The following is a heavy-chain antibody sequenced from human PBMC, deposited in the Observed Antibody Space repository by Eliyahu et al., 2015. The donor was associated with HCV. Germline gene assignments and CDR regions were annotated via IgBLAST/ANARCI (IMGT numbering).Heavy chain of an antibody. V-gene: IGHV4-39*01. CDR2: IYFTGTT. CDR3: ARPLRGGNSFFDS. D-gene: IGHD4-23*01. Sequence: QLQLQQSGPGLVKPSETLSLTCTVSGDSISSHSYYWAWIRQPPGKGLEWIGSIYFTGTTYYNPSLKSRVSISVDSSRNQYSLNLSSVTTADTAVYYCARPLRGGNSFFDSWGHGTLVTVSS. J-gene: IGHJ4*01. CDR1: GDSISSHSYY.